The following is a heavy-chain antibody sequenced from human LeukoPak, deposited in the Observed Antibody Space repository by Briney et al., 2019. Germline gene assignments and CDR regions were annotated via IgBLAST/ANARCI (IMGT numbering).Heavy chain of an antibody. J-gene: IGHJ4*02. CDR2: ITGSGGST. CDR3: ATSYYDFYYFDY. Sequence: GGSLRLSCVASGLTFSSHAMTWVRQLPGKGLEWVSGITGSGGSTYHADSVKGRFTISRDNSKNTLYLQMNSLRAEDTALYYCATSYYDFYYFDYWGQGTLVTVSS. CDR1: GLTFSSHA. D-gene: IGHD3-3*01. V-gene: IGHV3-23*01.